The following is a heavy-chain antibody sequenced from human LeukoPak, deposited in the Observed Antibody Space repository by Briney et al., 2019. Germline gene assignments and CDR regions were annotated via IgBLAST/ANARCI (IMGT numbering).Heavy chain of an antibody. CDR3: ARGSAMAQKQLVRHFDS. CDR1: GYTFTSYG. D-gene: IGHD6-6*01. Sequence: ASVKVSCKASGYTFTSYGISWVRQAPGQGLEWMGWVSAYNGNTKYAQKLQDRVTMTTDTSTTTAYMEVRSLTSDDTAVYYCARGSAMAQKQLVRHFDSWGQGTLVIVSS. CDR2: VSAYNGNT. J-gene: IGHJ4*02. V-gene: IGHV1-18*01.